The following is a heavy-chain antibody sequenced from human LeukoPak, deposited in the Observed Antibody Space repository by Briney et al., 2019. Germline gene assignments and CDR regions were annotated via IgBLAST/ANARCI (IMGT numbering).Heavy chain of an antibody. CDR1: GFTVSSNY. V-gene: IGHV3-53*01. CDR3: ARISKGTGYYYY. Sequence: GGSLRLSCAASGFTVSSNYMSWVRQAPGKGLEWVSVIYSGGSTYYADSVKGRFSISRDSSKNTLYLQMNSLRAEDTAVYYCARISKGTGYYYYWGQGTLVTVSS. J-gene: IGHJ4*02. CDR2: IYSGGST. D-gene: IGHD3/OR15-3a*01.